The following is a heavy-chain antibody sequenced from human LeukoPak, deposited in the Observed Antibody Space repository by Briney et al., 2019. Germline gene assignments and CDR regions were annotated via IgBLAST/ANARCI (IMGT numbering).Heavy chain of an antibody. D-gene: IGHD5-24*01. CDR1: GGSISSGSYY. J-gene: IGHJ6*03. Sequence: SETLSLTCTVPGGSISSGSYYWSWIRQPAGRGLEWIGRIYTSGSTNYNPSLKSRVTISVDTYKNQFSLKLSSVTAADTAVYYCARAVEMATILSGIGSYYYYYYMDVWGKGTTVTVSS. CDR3: ARAVEMATILSGIGSYYYYYYMDV. CDR2: IYTSGST. V-gene: IGHV4-61*02.